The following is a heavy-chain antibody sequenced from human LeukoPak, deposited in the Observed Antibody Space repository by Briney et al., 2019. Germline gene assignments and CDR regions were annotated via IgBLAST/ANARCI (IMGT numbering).Heavy chain of an antibody. CDR2: INHSGST. V-gene: IGHV4-34*01. D-gene: IGHD5-12*01. J-gene: IGHJ4*02. CDR3: ARRGKVEGYHFDY. CDR1: GGSFSGYY. Sequence: SETLSLTCAVYGGSFSGYYWSWIRQPPGKGLEWIGEINHSGSTNYNPSLKSRVTISVDTSKNQFSLKLSSVTAADTAVYYCARRGKVEGYHFDYWGQGTLVTVSS.